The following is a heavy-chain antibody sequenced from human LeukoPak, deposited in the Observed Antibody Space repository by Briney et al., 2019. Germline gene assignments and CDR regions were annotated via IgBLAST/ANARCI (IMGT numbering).Heavy chain of an antibody. V-gene: IGHV3-30*02. CDR3: AKFHITGTTPSYFDY. J-gene: IGHJ4*02. D-gene: IGHD1-7*01. CDR1: GFTFSSYG. Sequence: GGSLRLSCAASGFTFSSYGMHWVRQAPGKGLEWVAFIRSDGSNIYYADSVKGRFTISRDNSQNTLYLQMDSLKTEDTAIYYCAKFHITGTTPSYFDYWGQGTLVTVSS. CDR2: IRSDGSNI.